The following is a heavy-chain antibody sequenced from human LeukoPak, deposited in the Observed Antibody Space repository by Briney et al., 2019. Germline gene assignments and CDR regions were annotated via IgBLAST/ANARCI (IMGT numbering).Heavy chain of an antibody. V-gene: IGHV4-31*03. CDR2: IYCSGST. J-gene: IGHJ3*02. D-gene: IGHD3-3*01. CDR1: GGSISSGGYY. CDR3: AGVPSGYAFDI. Sequence: SETLSLTCTVSGGSISSGGYYWSWIRQHPGKGLEWIGYIYCSGSTYYNPSLKSRVTISVDTSKNQFSLKLSSVTAADTAVYYCAGVPSGYAFDIRGQGTMVTVSS.